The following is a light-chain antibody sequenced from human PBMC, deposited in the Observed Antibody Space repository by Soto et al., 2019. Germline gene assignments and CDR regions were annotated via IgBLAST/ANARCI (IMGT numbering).Light chain of an antibody. J-gene: IGLJ2*01. V-gene: IGLV1-44*01. CDR1: SSNIGSNT. CDR3: GAWDDSVNGVV. CDR2: SNN. Sequence: QSVLTQPPSASGTPGQRVTISCSGSSSNIGSNTVNWYQQLPGTAPKLLIYSNNQRPSGVPDRFSGSKSGTSASLAISGLQSEDEADYYCGAWDDSVNGVVFGGGTQLTVL.